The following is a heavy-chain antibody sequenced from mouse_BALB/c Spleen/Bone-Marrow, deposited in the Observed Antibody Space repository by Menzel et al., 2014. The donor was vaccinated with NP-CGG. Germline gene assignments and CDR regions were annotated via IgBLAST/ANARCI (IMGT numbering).Heavy chain of an antibody. V-gene: IGHV1-54*01. CDR1: GYAFTNYL. CDR2: INPGSGGT. CDR3: ARWDYAMDY. Sequence: VKLMESGAELVRPGTSVKVSCEASGYAFTNYLIEWVKQRPGQGLEWIGVINPGSGGTNYNEKFKGKATLTADKSSSTAYMQLSSLTSDDSAVYFCARWDYAMDYWGQGTSVTVSS. J-gene: IGHJ4*01.